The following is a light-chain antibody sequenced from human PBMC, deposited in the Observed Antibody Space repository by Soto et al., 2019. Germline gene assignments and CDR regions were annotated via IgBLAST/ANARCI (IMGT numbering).Light chain of an antibody. CDR3: QQSYSLPWT. Sequence: DIQLTQSPSSLSASVGDRFTITCRASQSIGTYLNWYQHKPGKAPNLMISAASNLQSEVPSRFSGNGSRPDFTLTVSNMHPEDFANYYCQQSYSLPWTFGQGTNVEIK. V-gene: IGKV1-39*01. CDR2: AAS. J-gene: IGKJ1*01. CDR1: QSIGTY.